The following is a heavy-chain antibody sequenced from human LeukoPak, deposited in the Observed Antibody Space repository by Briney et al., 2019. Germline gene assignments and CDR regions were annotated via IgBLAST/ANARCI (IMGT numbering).Heavy chain of an antibody. D-gene: IGHD6-13*01. V-gene: IGHV7-4-1*02. CDR1: GYTFTSYA. CDR3: ASGYSSSWFLYYFDY. J-gene: IGHJ4*02. Sequence: ASVKVSCKASGYTFTSYAMNWVRQAPGQGLEWMGWINTNTGNPTYAQGFTGRFVFSLDTSVSTAYLQISSLKAEDSAVYYCASGYSSSWFLYYFDYWGQGTLVTVSS. CDR2: INTNTGNP.